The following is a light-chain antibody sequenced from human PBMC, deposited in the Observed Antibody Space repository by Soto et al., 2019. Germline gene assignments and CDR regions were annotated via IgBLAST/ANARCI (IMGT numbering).Light chain of an antibody. CDR1: PRVGSL. CDR2: AAS. J-gene: IGKJ1*01. V-gene: IGKV3-11*01. CDR3: QQHNIWPPWT. Sequence: EIVLTQSPATLSLSPWERATLSCTASPRVGSLLAWYQQKPGQAPRLLIYAASNRATGIPGRFSGSGSGTDFTLPISSLEPEDFAVYYCQQHNIWPPWTFGQGT.